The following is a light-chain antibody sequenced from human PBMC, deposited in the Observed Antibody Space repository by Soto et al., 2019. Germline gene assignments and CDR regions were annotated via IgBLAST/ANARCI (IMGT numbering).Light chain of an antibody. V-gene: IGKV2-28*01. CDR1: QSLLHSNGYNY. J-gene: IGKJ4*01. CDR2: LGS. CDR3: MQALQTQLT. Sequence: DIVMTQSPLSLPVTPGEPASISCRSSQSLLHSNGYNYLDWYLQKPGQSPQLLIYLGSNRASGVPDRFSGSGSGTDCTLKISRVEAEDVGVYYCMQALQTQLTFGGGTKVEIK.